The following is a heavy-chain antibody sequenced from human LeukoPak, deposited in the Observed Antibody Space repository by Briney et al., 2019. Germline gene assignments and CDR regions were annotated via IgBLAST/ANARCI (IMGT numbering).Heavy chain of an antibody. J-gene: IGHJ4*02. D-gene: IGHD3-16*01. CDR3: TRGAGWLIDY. Sequence: SETLSLTCTVSGYSISSTYYWGWMRQPPGKGLEWIGSIYYSGSTYYNPSLKSRVTISADTSKNQFSLKLNSLTTADTAVYYCTRGAGWLIDYWGQGILVTVSS. CDR2: IYYSGST. V-gene: IGHV4-38-2*02. CDR1: GYSISSTYY.